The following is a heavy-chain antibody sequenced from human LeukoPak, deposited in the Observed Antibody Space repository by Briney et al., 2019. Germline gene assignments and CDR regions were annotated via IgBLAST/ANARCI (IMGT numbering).Heavy chain of an antibody. V-gene: IGHV3-23*01. Sequence: GGSLRLSCAASGFTLSSYAMTWVRQAPGRGLEWVSSVDGGGGGTYYADSVKGRFTISRDNSKDTLYLQMNGLRAEDTAVYLCAKQSAGSAAWYSLHYDFWGQGTLVTVSS. J-gene: IGHJ4*02. CDR2: VDGGGGGT. CDR3: AKQSAGSAAWYSLHYDF. CDR1: GFTLSSYA. D-gene: IGHD6-13*01.